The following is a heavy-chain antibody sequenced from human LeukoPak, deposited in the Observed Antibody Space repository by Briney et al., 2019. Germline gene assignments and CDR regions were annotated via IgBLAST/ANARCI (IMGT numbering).Heavy chain of an antibody. CDR3: ARAAGEIHYYYMDV. Sequence: GGSLRLSCAASGFSVSSNYMSWVRQAPGKGLERVSVIYSGGSTYYADSVKGRFTISRDNSKNTMYLQMNSLRDEDTAVYYCARAAGEIHYYYMDVWGKGTTVTVSS. D-gene: IGHD1-26*01. CDR2: IYSGGST. V-gene: IGHV3-53*01. J-gene: IGHJ6*03. CDR1: GFSVSSNY.